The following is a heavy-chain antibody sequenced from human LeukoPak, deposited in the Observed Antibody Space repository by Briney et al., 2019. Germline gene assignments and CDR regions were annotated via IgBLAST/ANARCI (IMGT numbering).Heavy chain of an antibody. D-gene: IGHD3-10*01. J-gene: IGHJ4*02. CDR1: GYTFTGYY. CDR2: INPNSGGT. CDR3: ARSSGSYRNYDY. Sequence: ASVKVSCKASGYTFTGYYMHWVRRAPGEGLEWMGWINPNSGGTNYAQKFQGRVTMTRDTSISTAYMELSRLRSDDTAVYYCARSSGSYRNYDYWGQGTLVTVSS. V-gene: IGHV1-2*02.